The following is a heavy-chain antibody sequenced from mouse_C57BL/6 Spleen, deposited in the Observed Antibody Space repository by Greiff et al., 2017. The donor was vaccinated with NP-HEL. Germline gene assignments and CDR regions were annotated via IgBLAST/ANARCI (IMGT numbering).Heavy chain of an antibody. CDR3: ARWLLRAMDY. V-gene: IGHV1-82*01. CDR1: GYAFSSSW. CDR2: IYPGAGDP. J-gene: IGHJ4*01. Sequence: QVQLQQSGPELVKPGASVKISCKASGYAFSSSWMNWVKQRPGKGLEWIGRIYPGAGDPNYNGTFTGKATLTADKASSTAYMQLSSLTSEDSAVYFCARWLLRAMDYWGQGTSVTVSS. D-gene: IGHD2-3*01.